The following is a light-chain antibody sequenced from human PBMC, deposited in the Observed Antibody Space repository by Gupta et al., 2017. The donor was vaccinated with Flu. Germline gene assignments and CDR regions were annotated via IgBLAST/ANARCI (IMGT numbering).Light chain of an antibody. Sequence: DRVTISCRASQSISTYLNWYQQKPGKVPNLLIYGASSLQSGVPPRFSGSGSGTDFTLTISSLQPEDFATYYCQQNYIAPPYTFGQGTKLEIK. CDR1: QSISTY. CDR2: GAS. CDR3: QQNYIAPPYT. J-gene: IGKJ2*01. V-gene: IGKV1-39*01.